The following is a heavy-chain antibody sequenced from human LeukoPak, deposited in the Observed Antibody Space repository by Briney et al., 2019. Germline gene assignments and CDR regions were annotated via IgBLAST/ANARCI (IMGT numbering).Heavy chain of an antibody. Sequence: RRSLRLSCAASRFTFSSYGMHWVRQAPGKGLEWVAVILYDGSYKYYADSVRGRFTISRDNSKNTLYLQMNSLRAEDTAVYYCATTGDYRSGDYYYFYGMDAWGQGTTVTVSS. J-gene: IGHJ6*02. D-gene: IGHD4-17*01. CDR2: ILYDGSYK. CDR3: ATTGDYRSGDYYYFYGMDA. V-gene: IGHV3-30*03. CDR1: RFTFSSYG.